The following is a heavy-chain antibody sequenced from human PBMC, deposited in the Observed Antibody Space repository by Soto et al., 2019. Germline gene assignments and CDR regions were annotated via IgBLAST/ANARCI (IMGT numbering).Heavy chain of an antibody. CDR1: GFSLSTNT. CDR2: ISNDGRRK. V-gene: IGHV3-30*04. D-gene: IGHD2-21*02. Sequence: GSLRLSCAASGFSLSTNTMHWVRQVPGKGLEWVASISNDGRRKYYADFVKGRFTISRDTANNILYLEMNSLRAEDTSLYYCARVATAMTYDFWGQGTQVTVSS. J-gene: IGHJ4*02. CDR3: ARVATAMTYDF.